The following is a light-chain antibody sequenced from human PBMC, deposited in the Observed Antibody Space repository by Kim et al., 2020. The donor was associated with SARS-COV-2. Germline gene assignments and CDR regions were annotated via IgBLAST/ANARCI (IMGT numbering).Light chain of an antibody. J-gene: IGKJ1*01. Sequence: SPGERVTLSFRASQSLSSYLAWFQHKPGQAPRLLIYGASTRATGIPDRFSGSGSGTEFTLTISSLQSEDFAIYYCQQYNNWPPWTFGQGTKVDIK. CDR2: GAS. CDR1: QSLSSY. V-gene: IGKV3D-15*01. CDR3: QQYNNWPPWT.